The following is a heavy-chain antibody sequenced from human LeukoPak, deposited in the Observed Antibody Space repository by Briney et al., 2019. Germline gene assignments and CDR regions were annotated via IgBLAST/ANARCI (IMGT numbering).Heavy chain of an antibody. D-gene: IGHD2-15*01. CDR2: IYYSGST. J-gene: IGHJ4*02. Sequence: SETLSLTCTVSGGSISSGDYYWSWIRQPPGKGLEWIGYIYYSGSTYYNPSLKSRVTISVDTSKNQFSLKLSSVTAADTAAYYCARAVVVAANRFDYWGQGTLVTVSS. CDR1: GGSISSGDYY. CDR3: ARAVVVAANRFDY. V-gene: IGHV4-30-4*01.